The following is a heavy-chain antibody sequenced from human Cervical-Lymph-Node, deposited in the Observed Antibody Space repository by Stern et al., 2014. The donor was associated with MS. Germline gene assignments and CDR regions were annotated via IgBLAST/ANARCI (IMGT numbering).Heavy chain of an antibody. J-gene: IGHJ4*02. CDR2: IIPIFGTA. V-gene: IGHV1-69*01. CDR3: ARAAYSTSSYNY. Sequence: VHLVESGAEVKKPGSSVKVSCKASGGTFNTNVISWVRQAPGQGLEWMGGIIPIFGTALYAQKFQGRVTITANESTRPVYMELSSLRSEDTAVYYCARAAYSTSSYNYWGQGTLVIVSS. D-gene: IGHD6-6*01. CDR1: GGTFNTNV.